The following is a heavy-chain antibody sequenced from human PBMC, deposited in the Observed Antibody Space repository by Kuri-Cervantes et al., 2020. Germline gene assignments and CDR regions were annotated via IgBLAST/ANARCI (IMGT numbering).Heavy chain of an antibody. CDR1: GGSVNIDPYY. CDR2: IYYSGTT. CDR3: ARDINSPHYGTFDY. V-gene: IGHV4-61*01. Sequence: GSLRLSCSVSGGSVNIDPYYWSWIRQPPGKGLEWIGYIYYSGTTNYNPSLKSRVTMSVDTSKNQFSLKLTSVTAADTAVYYCARDINSPHYGTFDYWGQGTLVTVSS. D-gene: IGHD3-10*01. J-gene: IGHJ4*02.